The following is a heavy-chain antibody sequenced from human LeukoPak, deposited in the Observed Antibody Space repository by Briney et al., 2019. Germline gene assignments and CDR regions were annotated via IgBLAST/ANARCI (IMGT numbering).Heavy chain of an antibody. Sequence: GGSLRLSCAAPGFTFSSYAMAWVRQAPGKGLEWVSAISGSGAYTYYADSVKGRFAISRDSSKNMLYLQMSSLRAEDTAIYYCAKDIGPDYGDYLDYWGQGTLVTVSS. CDR2: ISGSGAYT. D-gene: IGHD4-17*01. J-gene: IGHJ4*02. V-gene: IGHV3-23*01. CDR1: GFTFSSYA. CDR3: AKDIGPDYGDYLDY.